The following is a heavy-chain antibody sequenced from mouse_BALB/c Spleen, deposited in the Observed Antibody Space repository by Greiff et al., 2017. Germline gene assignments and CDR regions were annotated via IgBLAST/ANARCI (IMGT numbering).Heavy chain of an antibody. CDR1: GYTFTDYY. J-gene: IGHJ2*01. D-gene: IGHD1-2*01. CDR2: IYPGSGNT. CDR3: ARVGYYGYGFDY. Sequence: QVQLQQSGAELARPGASVKLSCKASGYTFTDYYINWVKQRTGQGLEWIGEIYPGSGNTYYNEKFKGKATLTADKSSSTAYMQLSSLTSEDSAVYFCARVGYYGYGFDYWGQGTTLTVSS. V-gene: IGHV1-77*01.